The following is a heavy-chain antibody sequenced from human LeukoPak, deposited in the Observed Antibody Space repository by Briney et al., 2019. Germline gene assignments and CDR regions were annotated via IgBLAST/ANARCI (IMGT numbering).Heavy chain of an antibody. CDR3: ATQVGYCSSTSCLYYYGMDV. CDR1: GGTFSSYG. V-gene: IGHV1-69*04. J-gene: IGHJ6*02. CDR2: IIPIFGIA. D-gene: IGHD2-2*01. Sequence: ASVNVSCTASGGTFSSYGISWVRQAPGQGLEWMGRIIPIFGIANYAQKFQGRVTITADKSTSTAYMELSSLRSEDTAVYYCATQVGYCSSTSCLYYYGMDVWGQGTTVTVSS.